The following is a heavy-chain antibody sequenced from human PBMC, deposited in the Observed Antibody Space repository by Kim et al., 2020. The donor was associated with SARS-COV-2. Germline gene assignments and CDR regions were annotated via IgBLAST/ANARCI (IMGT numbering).Heavy chain of an antibody. D-gene: IGHD1-26*01. CDR2: ISSSSSYI. CDR1: GFTFSSYS. Sequence: GGSLRLSCAASGFTFSSYSMNWVRQAPGKGLEWVSSISSSSSYIYYADSVKGRFTISRDNAKNSLYLQMNSLRAEDTAVYYCARCIVGATFYYYYGMYVWGQGTTVTVSS. CDR3: ARCIVGATFYYYYGMYV. J-gene: IGHJ6*02. V-gene: IGHV3-21*01.